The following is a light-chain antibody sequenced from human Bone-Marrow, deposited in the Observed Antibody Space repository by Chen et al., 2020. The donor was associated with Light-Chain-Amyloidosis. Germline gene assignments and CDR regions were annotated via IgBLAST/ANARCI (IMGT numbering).Light chain of an antibody. CDR1: SGAVGGFNY. V-gene: IGLV2-14*01. CDR3: SSYPSTGTYV. J-gene: IGLJ1*01. Sequence: QSALTQPASLCGSPGQSTTHACTGTSGAVGGFNYVSWYRHHPGKAPKLMIYEVSNRPSGVSNRFSGSTSGNTASLTISGLQTEDEADYYCSSYPSTGTYVFGTGTKVTVL. CDR2: EVS.